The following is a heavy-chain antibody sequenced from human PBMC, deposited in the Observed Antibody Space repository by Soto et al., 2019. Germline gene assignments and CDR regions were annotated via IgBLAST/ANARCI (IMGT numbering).Heavy chain of an antibody. CDR2: IYYSGST. D-gene: IGHD5-12*01. CDR3: ARRRAGPRTIVATINWFDP. V-gene: IGHV4-39*07. CDR1: GGSISSSSYY. J-gene: IGHJ5*02. Sequence: PSETLSLTCTVSGGSISSSSYYWGWIRQPPGKGLEWIGSIYYSGSTYYNPSLKSRVTISVDTSKNQFSLKLSSVTAADTAVYYCARRRAGPRTIVATINWFDPWGQGTLVTVSS.